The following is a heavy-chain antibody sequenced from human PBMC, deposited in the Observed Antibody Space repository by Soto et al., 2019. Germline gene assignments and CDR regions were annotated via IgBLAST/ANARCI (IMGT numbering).Heavy chain of an antibody. V-gene: IGHV4-31*03. Sequence: QVQLQESGPGLVKPSQTLSLTCTVSGGSISSGGYYWSWIRQHPGKGLEWIGYIYYSGSTYYNPSLKCRVTISVDTSKNQFSLKLSSVTAADTAVYYCAGFGELFPYGMDVWGQGTTVTVSS. CDR3: AGFGELFPYGMDV. CDR1: GGSISSGGYY. D-gene: IGHD3-10*01. J-gene: IGHJ6*02. CDR2: IYYSGST.